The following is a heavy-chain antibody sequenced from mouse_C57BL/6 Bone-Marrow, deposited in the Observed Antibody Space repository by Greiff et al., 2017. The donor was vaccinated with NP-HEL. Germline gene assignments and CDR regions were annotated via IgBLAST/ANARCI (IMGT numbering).Heavy chain of an antibody. J-gene: IGHJ4*01. CDR3: VRHDSNYLYAMDY. V-gene: IGHV10-1*01. Sequence: EVQVVESGGGLVQPKGSLKLSCAASGFSFNTYAMNWVRQAPGKGLEWVARIRSKSNNYATYYADSVKDRFTISRDDSESMLYLQMNNLKTEDTAMYYCVRHDSNYLYAMDYWGQGTSVTVSS. CDR2: IRSKSNNYAT. CDR1: GFSFNTYA. D-gene: IGHD2-5*01.